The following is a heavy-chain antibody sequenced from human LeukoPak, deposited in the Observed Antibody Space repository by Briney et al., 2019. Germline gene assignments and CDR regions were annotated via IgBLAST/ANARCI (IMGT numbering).Heavy chain of an antibody. CDR3: ARGYGSGHNNYYYMDV. Sequence: GASVKVSCKASGYTFTSYDINWVRQATGQGLEWMGWVNPNSGSTGYAQKFQGRVTMTRDTSISTAYMELSSLRSEDTAVYYCARGYGSGHNNYYYMDVWGKGTTVTVSS. CDR1: GYTFTSYD. CDR2: VNPNSGST. J-gene: IGHJ6*03. D-gene: IGHD3-10*01. V-gene: IGHV1-8*01.